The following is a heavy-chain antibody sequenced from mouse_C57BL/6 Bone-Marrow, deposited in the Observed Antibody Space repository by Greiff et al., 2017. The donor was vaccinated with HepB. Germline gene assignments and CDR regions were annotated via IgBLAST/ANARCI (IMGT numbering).Heavy chain of an antibody. CDR1: GYTFTSYW. J-gene: IGHJ4*01. Sequence: QVQLQQPGAELLRPGSSVKLSCKASGYTFTSYWMDWVKQRPGQGLEWIGNIYPSDSETHYNQKFKDKATLTVDKPSSTAYMQLSSLTSEDSAVYYCARSPDYYGSSPYAMDYWGQGTSVTVSS. V-gene: IGHV1-61*01. D-gene: IGHD1-1*01. CDR2: IYPSDSET. CDR3: ARSPDYYGSSPYAMDY.